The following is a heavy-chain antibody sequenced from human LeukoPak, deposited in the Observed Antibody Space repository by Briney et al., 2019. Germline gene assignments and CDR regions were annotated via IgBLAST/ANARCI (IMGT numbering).Heavy chain of an antibody. D-gene: IGHD2-15*01. J-gene: IGHJ4*02. CDR2: IYYSGST. Sequence: SETLSLTCTVSGGSISSGGYYWSWIRQHPGKGLEWIGYIYYSGSTYYNPSLKSRVTISVDTSKHQFSLKLSSVTAADTAVYYRARGEGYCSGGSCLDHFDYWGQGTLVTVSS. V-gene: IGHV4-31*03. CDR1: GGSISSGGYY. CDR3: ARGEGYCSGGSCLDHFDY.